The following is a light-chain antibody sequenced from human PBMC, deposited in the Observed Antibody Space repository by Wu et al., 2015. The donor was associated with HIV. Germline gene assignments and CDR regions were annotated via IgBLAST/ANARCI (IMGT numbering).Light chain of an antibody. Sequence: RASQYIVVFVLLVSAEIRQRPLPLLIHSSIHLQSGVPSRFSGSGSGTDFTLTITSLQPEDFATYYCQQSFTGVTFGGGTRVEI. CDR3: QQSFTGVT. CDR2: SSI. CDR1: QYIVVF. J-gene: IGKJ4*01. V-gene: IGKV1-39*01.